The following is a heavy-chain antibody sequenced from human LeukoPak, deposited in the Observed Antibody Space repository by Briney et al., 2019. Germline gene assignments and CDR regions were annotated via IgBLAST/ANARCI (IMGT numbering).Heavy chain of an antibody. CDR1: GFPFSSYA. CDR3: AKDRIGCSGVSSYEEGLDY. Sequence: GGSLRLSCASSGFPFSSYAMSWVRQAPGKGLEWVSAISGSGGSTYYADSVKGRFTISRDNSKNKLYLQMNSLRAEDTAVYYCAKDRIGCSGVSSYEEGLDYWGQGTLVTVSS. D-gene: IGHD2-15*01. CDR2: ISGSGGST. J-gene: IGHJ4*02. V-gene: IGHV3-23*01.